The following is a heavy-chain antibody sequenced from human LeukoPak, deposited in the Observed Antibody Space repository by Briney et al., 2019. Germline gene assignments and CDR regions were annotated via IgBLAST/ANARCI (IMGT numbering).Heavy chain of an antibody. CDR2: IFYSGST. V-gene: IGHV4-59*01. J-gene: IGHJ5*02. CDR3: ARVEYNWFDP. D-gene: IGHD6-6*01. Sequence: SETLPLTCTLSGGSLSNYYWSWVRQPPGKGLEWIGYIFYSGSTNYNPSLKSRVTMSVDTSKNQFSLKLNSVTAADTAVYYCARVEYNWFDPWGQGTLVIVSS. CDR1: GGSLSNYY.